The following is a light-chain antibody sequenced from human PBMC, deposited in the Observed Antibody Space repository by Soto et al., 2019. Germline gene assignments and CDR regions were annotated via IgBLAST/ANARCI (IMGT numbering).Light chain of an antibody. CDR3: QQYNTWPT. V-gene: IGKV3-15*01. Sequence: VMTQSPATLSVSPGQRATLSCRASHSVSTNLAWYQQGPAQAPRLLIYGASTRASGIPARFSGSGSGTEFPLTISSLQSEDFAVYYCQQYNTWPTFGQGTKVEIK. CDR1: HSVSTN. J-gene: IGKJ1*01. CDR2: GAS.